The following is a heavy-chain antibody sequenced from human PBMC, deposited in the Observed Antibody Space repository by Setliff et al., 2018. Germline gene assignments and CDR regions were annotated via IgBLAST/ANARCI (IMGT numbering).Heavy chain of an antibody. V-gene: IGHV3-30*02. CDR3: ARAQFARFDP. J-gene: IGHJ5*02. Sequence: GGSLRLSCATSGFTFSTSAMHWLRQSPDNRLEWLAYIPYGGGHIQYADSVRGRFTISRDNAKNSLYLQMNRLRAEDTAVYYCARAQFARFDPWGQGTLVTVSS. CDR2: IPYGGGHI. CDR1: GFTFSTSA.